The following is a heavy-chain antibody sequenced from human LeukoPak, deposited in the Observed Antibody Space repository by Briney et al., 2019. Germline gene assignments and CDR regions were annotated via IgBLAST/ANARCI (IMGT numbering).Heavy chain of an antibody. D-gene: IGHD3-10*01. V-gene: IGHV1-18*01. J-gene: IGHJ4*02. CDR1: GYTFTSYG. CDR2: ISVYNGNT. Sequence: GASVKVSCKASGYTFTSYGISWVRQAPGQGLEWMGWISVYNGNTNYAQKLQGRVTLTTDTSTSTAYMDLRGLRSDDTAVYYCARDYYYGSGSYYNVFDYWGQGTLVTASS. CDR3: ARDYYYGSGSYYNVFDY.